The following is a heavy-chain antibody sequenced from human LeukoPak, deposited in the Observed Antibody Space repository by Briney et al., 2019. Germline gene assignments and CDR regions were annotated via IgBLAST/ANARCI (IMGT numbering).Heavy chain of an antibody. V-gene: IGHV1-2*07. CDR3: ARAAIAVAGDYNYHYLDV. CDR2: IYPRSGDI. Sequence: ASVKVSCKASGYTFTGHYMHWVRQAPGQRLEWMGWIYPRSGDIDYSHIFEGRVTMTRDTSISTAYMELSRPRSDDTAVYYCARAAIAVAGDYNYHYLDVWGKGTTVTVSS. D-gene: IGHD6-19*01. CDR1: GYTFTGHY. J-gene: IGHJ6*03.